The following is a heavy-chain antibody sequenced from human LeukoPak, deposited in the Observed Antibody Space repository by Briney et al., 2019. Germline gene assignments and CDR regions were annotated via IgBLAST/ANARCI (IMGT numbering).Heavy chain of an antibody. CDR2: IYPGDSDT. D-gene: IGHD3-10*01. V-gene: IGHV5-51*01. CDR3: ARHAPLVRGVIYYFDH. J-gene: IGHJ4*02. CDR1: GYSFSTYW. Sequence: GESLKISCQASGYSFSTYWIGWVRQMAGKGLEWMGIIYPGDSDTRYNPSFQGQVTISVDTSISTAYLQWSSLKASDTAMYYCARHAPLVRGVIYYFDHWGQGTLVTVSS.